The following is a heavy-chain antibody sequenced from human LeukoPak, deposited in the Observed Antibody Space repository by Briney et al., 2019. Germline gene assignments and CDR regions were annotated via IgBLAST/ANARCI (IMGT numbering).Heavy chain of an antibody. V-gene: IGHV3-23*01. CDR3: AKDRPTVYSSSWLHFLDS. J-gene: IGHJ4*02. CDR1: GFTFSNYG. CDR2: ISGSGGSS. Sequence: PGGSLRLSCAASGFTFSNYGMIWVRQAPGKGLEWVSGISGSGGSSYLADSVKGRFIIPRDNSKNTLYLQMSSLRADDTAVYFCAKDRPTVYSSSWLHFLDSWGQGTLVTVSS. D-gene: IGHD6-13*01.